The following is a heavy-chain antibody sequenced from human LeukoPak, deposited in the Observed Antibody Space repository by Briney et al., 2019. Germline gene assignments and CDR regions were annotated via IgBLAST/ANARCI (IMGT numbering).Heavy chain of an antibody. CDR1: GGPISSGGYY. D-gene: IGHD7-27*01. CDR3: ARTTNWVDY. CDR2: IYYSGST. V-gene: IGHV4-31*03. Sequence: SQTLSLTCTVSGGPISSGGYYWSWLRQHPGKGLEWIGYIYYSGSTYYNPSLKSRVTISVDTSKNQFSLKLSSVTAADTAVYYCARTTNWVDYWGQGTLVTVSS. J-gene: IGHJ4*02.